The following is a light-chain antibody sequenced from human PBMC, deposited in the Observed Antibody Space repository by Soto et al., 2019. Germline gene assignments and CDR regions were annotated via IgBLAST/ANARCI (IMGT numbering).Light chain of an antibody. CDR3: QQSYSTPV. CDR1: QSISSY. Sequence: DIQMTQSPSSLSASVGDRVTITCRASQSISSYLNWYQQKPGKAPKLLIYAASSLQSGVPSRFSGSGSATDFTLTISSLQHEDFATYYCQQSYSTPVFGQGTKLEIK. CDR2: AAS. J-gene: IGKJ2*01. V-gene: IGKV1-39*01.